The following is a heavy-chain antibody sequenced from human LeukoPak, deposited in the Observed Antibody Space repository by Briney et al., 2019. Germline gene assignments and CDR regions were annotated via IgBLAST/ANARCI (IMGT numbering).Heavy chain of an antibody. CDR3: ARHPICSGGSCYSGVGDY. CDR1: GYSFTSYW. J-gene: IGHJ4*02. D-gene: IGHD2-15*01. V-gene: IGHV5-51*01. CDR2: IYPGDSDT. Sequence: GESLKISCKGSGYSFTSYWIGWVRQMPGKGLEWMGIIYPGDSDTRYSPSFQGQVTISADKSISTAYLQWSSLKASDTAMYYCARHPICSGGSCYSGVGDYWGQGTLATVSS.